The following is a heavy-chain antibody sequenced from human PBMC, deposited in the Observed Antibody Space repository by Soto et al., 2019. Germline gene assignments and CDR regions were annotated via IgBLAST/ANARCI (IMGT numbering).Heavy chain of an antibody. Sequence: QVQLVQSGAEVKKPGSSVKVSCKASGGTFSSYAISWVRQAPGQGLEWMGGIIPIFGTANYAQKFQGRVTITADKATSTAYMELSSLRSEDTAVYYCASSYSAGGPNWFDPWGQGTLVTVSA. CDR1: GGTFSSYA. CDR2: IIPIFGTA. D-gene: IGHD2-21*01. V-gene: IGHV1-69*06. CDR3: ASSYSAGGPNWFDP. J-gene: IGHJ5*02.